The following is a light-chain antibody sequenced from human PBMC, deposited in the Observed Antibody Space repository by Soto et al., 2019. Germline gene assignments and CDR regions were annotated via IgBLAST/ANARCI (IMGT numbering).Light chain of an antibody. CDR2: STS. V-gene: IGKV3-11*01. CDR3: QQRGEWPPGAT. Sequence: EIVMTQSPATLSVSPGERATLSCRASQSVSSNLAWYQQKPGQAPRLLIYSTSSRATGIPDRFSGSGSGTDFTLTISSLDPEDSAVYYCQQRGEWPPGATFGQGTRLEIK. J-gene: IGKJ5*01. CDR1: QSVSSN.